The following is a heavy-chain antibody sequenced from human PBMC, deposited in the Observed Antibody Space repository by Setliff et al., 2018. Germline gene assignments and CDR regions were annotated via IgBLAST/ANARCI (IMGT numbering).Heavy chain of an antibody. CDR2: IIHSGST. J-gene: IGHJ3*02. D-gene: IGHD3-22*01. V-gene: IGHV4-34*12. CDR1: GGSFSGYY. Sequence: SETLSLTCAVYGGSFSGYYWSWIRQPPGKRLEWIGEIIHSGSTNYNPSLKSRVTISMDTSKNQFSLKVSSVTAADTAVYYCARLSRDDSSGYYYVMGPNAFDIWGQGTMVTVSS. CDR3: ARLSRDDSSGYYYVMGPNAFDI.